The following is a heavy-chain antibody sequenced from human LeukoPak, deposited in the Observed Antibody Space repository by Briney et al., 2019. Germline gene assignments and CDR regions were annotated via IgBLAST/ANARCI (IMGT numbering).Heavy chain of an antibody. J-gene: IGHJ4*02. CDR1: GGSFSGYY. D-gene: IGHD1-1*01. CDR3: ARGDENWNYFDY. CDR2: INHSGST. V-gene: IGHV4-34*01. Sequence: SETLSLTCAVYGGSFSGYYWSWIRQPPGKGLEWIGEINHSGSTNYNPSLKSRVTISADTSKNQFSLKLSSVTAADTAVYYCARGDENWNYFDYWGQGTLVTVSS.